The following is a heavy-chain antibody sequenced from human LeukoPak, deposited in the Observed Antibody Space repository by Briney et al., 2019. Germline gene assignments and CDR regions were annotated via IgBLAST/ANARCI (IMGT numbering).Heavy chain of an antibody. J-gene: IGHJ3*02. CDR2: IYTSGST. CDR1: GGSISSYY. Sequence: SETLSLTCTVSGGSISSYYWSWIRQPAGKGLEWIGRIYTSGSTNYNPSLKSRVTMSVDTSKNQFSLKLSPVTAADTAVYYCARDSKYSSGWLHFDIWGQGTMVTVSS. V-gene: IGHV4-4*07. CDR3: ARDSKYSSGWLHFDI. D-gene: IGHD6-19*01.